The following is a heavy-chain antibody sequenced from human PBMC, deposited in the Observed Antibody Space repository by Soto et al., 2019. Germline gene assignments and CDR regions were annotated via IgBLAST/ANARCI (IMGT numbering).Heavy chain of an antibody. CDR1: GFIFGSCA. CDR3: AKEDGDGSVPIDD. Sequence: VQLLESGGGLAQPGGSLTLSCAASGFIFGSCAMKWVRQAPGKGLEWVSGISGSGGGTYYTDSVKGRFTISRDNSKNPLYLKMHRLRADDTAVYYCAKEDGDGSVPIDDWGQGTLVTVSS. D-gene: IGHD3-3*01. J-gene: IGHJ4*02. V-gene: IGHV3-23*01. CDR2: ISGSGGGT.